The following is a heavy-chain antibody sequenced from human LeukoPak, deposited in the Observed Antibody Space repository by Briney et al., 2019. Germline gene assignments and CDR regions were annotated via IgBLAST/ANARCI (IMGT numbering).Heavy chain of an antibody. CDR2: ISYDGSNK. J-gene: IGHJ6*02. Sequence: GGSLRLSCAASGFTFSSYGMHWVRQAPGKGLEWVAVISYDGSNKYYADSVKGRFTISRDNSKNTLYLQMNSLRAEDTAVYYCVTSAAIRPYYYYYGMDVWGQGTTVTVSS. CDR3: VTSAAIRPYYYYYGMDV. V-gene: IGHV3-30*03. CDR1: GFTFSSYG. D-gene: IGHD2-2*01.